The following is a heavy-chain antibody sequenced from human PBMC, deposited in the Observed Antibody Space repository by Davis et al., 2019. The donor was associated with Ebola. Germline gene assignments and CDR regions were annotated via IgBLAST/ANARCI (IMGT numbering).Heavy chain of an antibody. CDR3: ARDWGQYDFWSGYYRYYYYGMDV. D-gene: IGHD3-3*01. CDR2: ISSSSSYT. J-gene: IGHJ6*02. CDR1: GFTFSSYG. Sequence: GESLKISCAASGFTFSSYGMHWVRQAPGKGLEWVSYISSSSSYTNYADSVKGRFTISRDNAKNSLYLQMNSLRAEDTAVYYCARDWGQYDFWSGYYRYYYYGMDVWGQGTTVTVSS. V-gene: IGHV3-21*05.